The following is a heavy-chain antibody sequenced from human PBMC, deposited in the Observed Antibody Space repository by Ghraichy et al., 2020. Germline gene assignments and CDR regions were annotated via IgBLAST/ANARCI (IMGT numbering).Heavy chain of an antibody. CDR1: GFSFSDHY. CDR2: IRKKVNSCTT. CDR3: TRVRSDNWYFDL. Sequence: GGSLRLSCAAPGFSFSDHYMDWVRQAPEKGLEWVGRIRKKVNSCTTEYAASVKGRFTILRDDSQNSLFLQMNSLNTEDTATYYCTRVRSDNWYFDLWGRGTLVTVSS. V-gene: IGHV3-72*01. J-gene: IGHJ2*01. D-gene: IGHD2-15*01.